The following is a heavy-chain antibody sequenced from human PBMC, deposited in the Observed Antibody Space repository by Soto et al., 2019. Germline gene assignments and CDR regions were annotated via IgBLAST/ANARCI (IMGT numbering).Heavy chain of an antibody. V-gene: IGHV3-74*01. CDR1: GFTFSSYL. J-gene: IGHJ4*02. CDR2: INSDGSST. D-gene: IGHD1-26*01. CDR3: ARRGPGGSSFDY. Sequence: PGGSLRLSCAASGFTFSSYLMHWVRQAPGKGLVWVSRINSDGSSTSYADSVKGRFTISRDNAKNTLYLQMNSLRAEDTAVYYCARRGPGGSSFDYWGQGTLVTVSS.